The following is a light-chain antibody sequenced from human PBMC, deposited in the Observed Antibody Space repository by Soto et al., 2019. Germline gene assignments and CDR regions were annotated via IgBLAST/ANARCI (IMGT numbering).Light chain of an antibody. Sequence: QSALTQPPSASGSPGQSVTISCTGTSSDVGGYNYVSWYQQRPGKAPKLIIYEVTKRPSGVPDRFSGSKSGNTASLTVSGLQAEDEADYYCSSYTGSDSVLFGGGTQLTVL. CDR2: EVT. V-gene: IGLV2-8*01. CDR3: SSYTGSDSVL. J-gene: IGLJ3*02. CDR1: SSDVGGYNY.